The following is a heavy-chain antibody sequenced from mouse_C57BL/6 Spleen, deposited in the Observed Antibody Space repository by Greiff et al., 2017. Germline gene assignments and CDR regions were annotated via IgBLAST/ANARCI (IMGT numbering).Heavy chain of an antibody. CDR2: ISDGGSYT. Sequence: EVQGVESGGGLVKPGGSLKLSCAASGFTFSSYAMSWVRQTPEKRLEWVATISDGGSYTYYPDNVKGRFTISRDNAKNNLYLQMSHLKSEDTAMYYCARGGDDYAMDYWSQGTSVTVSS. CDR3: ARGGDDYAMDY. J-gene: IGHJ4*01. D-gene: IGHD3-3*01. CDR1: GFTFSSYA. V-gene: IGHV5-4*01.